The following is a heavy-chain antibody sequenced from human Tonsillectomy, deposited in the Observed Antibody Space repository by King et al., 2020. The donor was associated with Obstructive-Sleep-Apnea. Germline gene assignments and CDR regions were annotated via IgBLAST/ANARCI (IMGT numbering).Heavy chain of an antibody. J-gene: IGHJ4*02. CDR2: VSFDGSNK. CDR1: GFTFSSYG. Sequence: QVQLVESGGGVVQPGRSLRLSCAASGFTFSSYGMHWVRQAPGKGLEWVAVVSFDGSNKYYVDSVKGRFTISRDNSKNTLYLQMNSLRAEDTAVYYCAKGMSTMTTVTPVDYWGQGTLVTVSS. V-gene: IGHV3-30*18. CDR3: AKGMSTMTTVTPVDY. D-gene: IGHD4-17*01.